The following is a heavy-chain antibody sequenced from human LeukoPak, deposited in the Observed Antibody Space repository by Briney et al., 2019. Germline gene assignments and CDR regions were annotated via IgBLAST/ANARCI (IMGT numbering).Heavy chain of an antibody. V-gene: IGHV3-7*01. J-gene: IGHJ4*02. Sequence: GTLCLSCATSRFTISNYWRSWVRQAPGKGLEWVANIKQDGSAKYYVYSVKGQFTLSRDNAKNSLYLQMNNLRAENLAVYYSAKDGTRGIRFGKIPHYFDYWGQGTLVTVSS. CDR3: AKDGTRGIRFGKIPHYFDY. CDR1: RFTISNYW. D-gene: IGHD3-10*01. CDR2: IKQDGSAK.